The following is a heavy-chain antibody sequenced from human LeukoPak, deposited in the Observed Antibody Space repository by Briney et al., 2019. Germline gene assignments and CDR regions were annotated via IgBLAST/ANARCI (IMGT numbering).Heavy chain of an antibody. CDR3: ARVPGDSSSLFDY. CDR1: GYTFTGYY. V-gene: IGHV1-2*02. Sequence: GASVKVSCKASGYTFTGYYMHRVRQAPGQGLEWMGWINPNSGGTNYAQKFQGRVTMTRDTSISTAYMELSRLRSDDTAVYYCARVPGDSSSLFDYWGQGTLVTVSS. J-gene: IGHJ4*02. D-gene: IGHD6-6*01. CDR2: INPNSGGT.